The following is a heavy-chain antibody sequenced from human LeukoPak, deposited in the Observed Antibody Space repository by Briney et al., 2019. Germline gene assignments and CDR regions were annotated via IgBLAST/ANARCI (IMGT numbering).Heavy chain of an antibody. Sequence: GSLRLSCSASGFTFSSYEMNWVRQAPGKGLEWVSYISSSGSTIYYADSVKGRFTISRDNAKTSLYLQMNSLRAEDTAVYYCAELGITMIGGVWGKGTTVTISS. D-gene: IGHD3-10*02. CDR2: ISSSGSTI. CDR1: GFTFSSYE. J-gene: IGHJ6*04. V-gene: IGHV3-48*03. CDR3: AELGITMIGGV.